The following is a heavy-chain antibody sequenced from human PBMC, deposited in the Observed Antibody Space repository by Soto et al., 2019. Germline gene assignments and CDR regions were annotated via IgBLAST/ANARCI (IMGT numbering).Heavy chain of an antibody. CDR3: ARGIPFLEWLGYYFDY. CDR2: IIPIFGTA. Sequence: SVKVSCKASGGTFSSYATSWVRQAPGQGLEWMGGIIPIFGTANYAQKFQGRVTITADESTSTAYMELSSLRSEDTAVYYCARGIPFLEWLGYYFDYWGQGTLVTVSS. D-gene: IGHD3-3*01. J-gene: IGHJ4*02. V-gene: IGHV1-69*13. CDR1: GGTFSSYA.